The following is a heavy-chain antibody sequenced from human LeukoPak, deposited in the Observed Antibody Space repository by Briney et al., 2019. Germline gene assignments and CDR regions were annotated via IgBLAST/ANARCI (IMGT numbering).Heavy chain of an antibody. CDR3: ANHPGIYYYGSGNFDY. J-gene: IGHJ4*02. CDR1: GFTFSGSA. V-gene: IGHV3-21*04. D-gene: IGHD3-10*01. CDR2: ISSSSSYI. Sequence: PGGSLRLSCAASGFTFSGSAMHWVRQASGKGLEWVSSISSSSSYIYYADSVKGRFTISRDNAKNSLYLQMNSLRAEDTAVYYCANHPGIYYYGSGNFDYWGQGTLVTVSS.